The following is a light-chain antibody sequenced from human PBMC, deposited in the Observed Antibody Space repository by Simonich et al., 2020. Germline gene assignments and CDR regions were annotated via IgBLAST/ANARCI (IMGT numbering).Light chain of an antibody. V-gene: IGLV2-23*01. CDR3: CSYAGSSTWV. CDR1: SSDVGSYNL. Sequence: QSALTQPASVSGSPGQSITISCTGTSSDVGSYNLVSWCQQHPGKAPKLMIYEGHKRTSGVSNRFSGSKSGNTASLTISGLQAEDEADYYCCSYAGSSTWVFGGGTKLTVL. CDR2: EGH. J-gene: IGLJ3*02.